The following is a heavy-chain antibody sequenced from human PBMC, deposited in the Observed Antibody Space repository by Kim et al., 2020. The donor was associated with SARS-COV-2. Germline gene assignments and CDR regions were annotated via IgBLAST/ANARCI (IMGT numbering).Heavy chain of an antibody. CDR3: AGSVAATYYYYGMDV. V-gene: IGHV3-33*01. D-gene: IGHD2-15*01. Sequence: GGSLRLSCAASGFTFSSYGMHWVRQAPGKGLEWVAVIWYDGSNKYYADSVKGRFTISRDNSKNTLYLQMNSLRAEDTAVYYCAGSVAATYYYYGMDVWGQGTTVTVSS. CDR1: GFTFSSYG. CDR2: IWYDGSNK. J-gene: IGHJ6*02.